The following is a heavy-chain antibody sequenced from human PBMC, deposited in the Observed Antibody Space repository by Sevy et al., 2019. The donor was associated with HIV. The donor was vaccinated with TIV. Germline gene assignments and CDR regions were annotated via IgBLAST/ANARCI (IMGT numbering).Heavy chain of an antibody. V-gene: IGHV4-38-2*01. D-gene: IGHD3-22*01. J-gene: IGHJ4*02. CDR2: IYHSGGT. CDR3: ARMYYYDSSGYLDY. CDR1: GYSISSGYY. Sequence: SETLSLTCAVSGYSISSGYYWGWIRQPPGKGLEWIGSIYHSGGTYYNPSLKSRVTISVDTSKNQFSLKLSSVTAADTAVYYCARMYYYDSSGYLDYWGQGTLVTVSS.